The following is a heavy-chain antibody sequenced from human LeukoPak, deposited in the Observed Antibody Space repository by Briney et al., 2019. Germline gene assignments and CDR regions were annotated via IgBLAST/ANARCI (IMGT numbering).Heavy chain of an antibody. CDR3: AREIDYTRDGFDV. V-gene: IGHV3-23*01. CDR1: GFTFSSYA. D-gene: IGHD4-11*01. CDR2: ISSSGDIT. J-gene: IGHJ3*01. Sequence: GGSLRLSCAASGFTFSSYAMSWVRQAPGKGLEWVSTISSSGDITYCADSVKGRFTMSRDNAMNSLYLQMNSLRAEDTAVYYCAREIDYTRDGFDVWGQGTKVTISS.